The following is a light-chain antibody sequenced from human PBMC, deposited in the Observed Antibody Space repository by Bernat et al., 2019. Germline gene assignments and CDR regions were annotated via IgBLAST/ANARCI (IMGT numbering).Light chain of an antibody. CDR1: QDISNN. J-gene: IGKJ4*01. Sequence: DLQLTQSPSSLSASVGDRVTITCRASQDISNNLNWYQQKPGKAPNLLIYTATNLQAGVPSRFSASGFGTDFTLTISSLQPEDFATYYCQQSLTTPAQVTFGGGTSEESK. CDR3: QQSLTTPAQVT. CDR2: TAT. V-gene: IGKV1-39*01.